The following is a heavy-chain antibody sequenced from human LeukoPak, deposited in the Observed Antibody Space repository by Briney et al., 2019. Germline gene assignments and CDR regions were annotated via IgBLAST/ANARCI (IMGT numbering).Heavy chain of an antibody. Sequence: EASVKVSCKASGGTFSSYAISWVRQAPGQGLEWMGRIIPMIGVANYAQKFQGRVTITADKSTSTAYMELRGLRSEDTAVYYCARGAGYNYGLYYQYGMDVWGQGTTVTVSS. J-gene: IGHJ6*02. CDR3: ARGAGYNYGLYYQYGMDV. CDR2: IIPMIGVA. D-gene: IGHD5-18*01. V-gene: IGHV1-69*04. CDR1: GGTFSSYA.